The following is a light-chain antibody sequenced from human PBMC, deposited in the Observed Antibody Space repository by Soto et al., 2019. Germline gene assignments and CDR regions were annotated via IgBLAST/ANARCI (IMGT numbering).Light chain of an antibody. Sequence: EIVMTQSPATLSVSPGERATLSCRASQSVSSNLAWYQQKPGQAPRLLIYGASTRATGIPARFSGSGSGTEFTLTISSLQSEDFAVYYFQQYNNWPLTFGGVTKVEIK. CDR2: GAS. V-gene: IGKV3-15*01. J-gene: IGKJ4*01. CDR1: QSVSSN. CDR3: QQYNNWPLT.